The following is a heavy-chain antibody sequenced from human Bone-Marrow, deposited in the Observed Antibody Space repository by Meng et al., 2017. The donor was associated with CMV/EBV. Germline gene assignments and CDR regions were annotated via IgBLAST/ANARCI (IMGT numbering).Heavy chain of an antibody. D-gene: IGHD6-19*01. J-gene: IGHJ6*02. Sequence: GGSLRLSCAASGFTFSSYWMSWVRQAPGKGLEWVSSISSSSSYIYYADSVKGRFTISRDNAKNSLYLQMNSLRAEDTAVYYCARDWGDYSSGWETDYYYYYGMDVWGQGTTVTVSS. CDR1: GFTFSSYW. V-gene: IGHV3-21*01. CDR2: ISSSSSYI. CDR3: ARDWGDYSSGWETDYYYYYGMDV.